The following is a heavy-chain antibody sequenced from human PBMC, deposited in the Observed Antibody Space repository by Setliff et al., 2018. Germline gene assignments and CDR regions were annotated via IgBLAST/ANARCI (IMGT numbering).Heavy chain of an antibody. Sequence: PSETLSLTCSVSGDSISSSSYYWGWIRQPPGKGLEWIGSINYSGITYYSPSLKGRVTISLDTSKNQFSLKLSSVTAADTAVYYCARHNLHGTATTFAFDIWGQGTMVTVSS. V-gene: IGHV4-39*01. D-gene: IGHD2-21*02. CDR3: ARHNLHGTATTFAFDI. CDR1: GDSISSSSYY. J-gene: IGHJ3*02. CDR2: INYSGIT.